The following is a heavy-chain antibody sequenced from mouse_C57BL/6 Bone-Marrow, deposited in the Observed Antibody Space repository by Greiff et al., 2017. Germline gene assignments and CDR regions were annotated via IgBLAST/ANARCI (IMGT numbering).Heavy chain of an antibody. V-gene: IGHV1-81*01. J-gene: IGHJ3*01. CDR1: GYTFTSYG. D-gene: IGHD1-1*01. CDR3: FNSLIYCYSSSYVGLAY. Sequence: QVQLQQSGAELARPGASVKLSCKASGYTFTSYGISWVKQRPGQGLEWIGEIFPGSGNTYYNEKFKGKATLTADKSSSTAYIELRSLTSEDSTVYFCFNSLIYCYSSSYVGLAYWGQGTLVTVSA. CDR2: IFPGSGNT.